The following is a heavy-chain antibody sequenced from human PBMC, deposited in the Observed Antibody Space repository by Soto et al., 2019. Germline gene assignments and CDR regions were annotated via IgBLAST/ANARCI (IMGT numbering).Heavy chain of an antibody. D-gene: IGHD1-26*01. V-gene: IGHV4-61*01. CDR1: GGSVSSGSYY. J-gene: IGHJ5*02. Sequence: SETLSLTCTVSGGSVSSGSYYWSWIRQPPGKGLEWIGYIYYSGSTNYNPSLKSRVTISVDTSKNQFSLKLSSVTAADTAVYYCARDVWELQKGNWFDPWGQGTLVTVSS. CDR2: IYYSGST. CDR3: ARDVWELQKGNWFDP.